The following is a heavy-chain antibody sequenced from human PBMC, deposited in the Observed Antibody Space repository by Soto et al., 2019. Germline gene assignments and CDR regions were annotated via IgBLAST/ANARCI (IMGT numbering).Heavy chain of an antibody. CDR3: AKSSSDSLTSFDS. CDR2: IGAAGDP. CDR1: GFTFSIFD. D-gene: IGHD2-21*02. J-gene: IGHJ5*01. Sequence: EVQLVESGGGLIQPGESVRLSCAASGFTFSIFDMHWVRQAPGKGLEWVSAIGAAGDPHYSGSVKGRFIISRQNAKNSLYLQMNSLTVGHTAVYYCAKSSSDSLTSFDSWGQGTLVTVSS. V-gene: IGHV3-13*05.